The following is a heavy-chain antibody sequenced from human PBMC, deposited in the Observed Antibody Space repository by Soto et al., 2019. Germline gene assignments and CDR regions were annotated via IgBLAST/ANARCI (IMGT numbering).Heavy chain of an antibody. D-gene: IGHD3-3*01. V-gene: IGHV4-30-4*01. Sequence: PSETLSLTCTVSGGSISSGDYYWGWIRQPPGKGLEWIGHIYYSGTTYYIPSLKCRVTISIDTPKNQFSLELNFVTAADTAVYYCVRVPSRPYYDFRWGQGTLVTVSS. CDR1: GGSISSGDYY. J-gene: IGHJ4*02. CDR2: IYYSGTT. CDR3: VRVPSRPYYDFR.